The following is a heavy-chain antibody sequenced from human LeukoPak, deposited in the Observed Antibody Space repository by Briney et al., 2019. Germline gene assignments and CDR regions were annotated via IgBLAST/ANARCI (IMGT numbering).Heavy chain of an antibody. D-gene: IGHD3-3*01. CDR2: IKEDVSDK. J-gene: IGHJ4*02. CDR1: GFTIYDYW. V-gene: IGHV3-7*03. Sequence: GGSLRLSCAASGFTIYDYWMSWLRQAPGKGLEWVANIKEDVSDKYYVDSVKGRFTISRDNAKNSLYLQMSRLRAEDTAVYYCARVGVAGFDYWGQGILVTVSS. CDR3: ARVGVAGFDY.